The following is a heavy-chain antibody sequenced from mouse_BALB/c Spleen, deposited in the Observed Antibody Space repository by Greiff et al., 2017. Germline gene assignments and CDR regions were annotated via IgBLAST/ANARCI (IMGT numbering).Heavy chain of an antibody. CDR1: GFTFSSYT. D-gene: IGHD2-1*01. J-gene: IGHJ3*01. CDR3: TSHYGNYDWFAN. Sequence: EVQRVESGGGLVKPGGSLKLSCAASGFTFSSYTMSWVRQTPEKRLEWVATISSGGSYTYYPDSVKGRFTISRDNAKNTLYLQMSSLKSEDTAMYYCTSHYGNYDWFANWGQGTLVTVSA. CDR2: ISSGGSYT. V-gene: IGHV5-6-4*01.